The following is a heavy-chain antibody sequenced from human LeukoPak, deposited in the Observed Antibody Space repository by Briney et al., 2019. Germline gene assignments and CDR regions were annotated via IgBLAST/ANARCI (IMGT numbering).Heavy chain of an antibody. CDR2: IYYSGST. CDR3: ARGRRDPL. D-gene: IGHD5-24*01. V-gene: IGHV4-59*01. Sequence: PSETLSLTCTVSGGSISSYYWSWIRQPPGKGLEWIGYIYYSGSTNYNPSLKSRVTISVDTSKNQCFLKLNSVTAADTAVYYCARGRRDPLWGRGTLVTVSS. CDR1: GGSISSYY. J-gene: IGHJ2*01.